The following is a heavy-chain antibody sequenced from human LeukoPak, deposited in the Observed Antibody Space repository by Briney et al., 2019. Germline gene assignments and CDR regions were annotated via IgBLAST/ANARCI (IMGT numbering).Heavy chain of an antibody. V-gene: IGHV3-23*01. J-gene: IGHJ5*02. CDR2: ISGGGERT. D-gene: IGHD6-19*01. CDR3: GKDGGQYSSGPEFDP. CDR1: GIVFSNTA. Sequence: GXSLRLSCAASGIVFSNTAMNWARQSPGRGLEWLSAISGGGERTFYADSVKGRFTISRDNSRNTLYLQMNNLRVDDTATYYCGKDGGQYSSGPEFDPRGQGALVIVSS.